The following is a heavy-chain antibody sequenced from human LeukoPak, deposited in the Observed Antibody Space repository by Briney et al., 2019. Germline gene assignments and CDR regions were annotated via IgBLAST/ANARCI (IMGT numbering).Heavy chain of an antibody. J-gene: IGHJ1*01. V-gene: IGHV3-48*02. CDR3: AKDSDYYHSSGYYYAYFQH. D-gene: IGHD3-22*01. CDR1: GFTFSDSS. CDR2: NSSSSSTI. Sequence: PGGSLRLSCAASGFTFSDSSMNWVRQARGKGLEWVSYNSSSSSTIYYADSVKGRFTISRDNAKNSLYLQMNSLRDEDTAVYYCAKDSDYYHSSGYYYAYFQHWGQGTLVTVSS.